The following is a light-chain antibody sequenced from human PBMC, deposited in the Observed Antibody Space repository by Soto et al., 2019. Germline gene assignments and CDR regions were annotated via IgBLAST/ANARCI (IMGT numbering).Light chain of an antibody. J-gene: IGKJ4*01. CDR3: QQTYRFPFT. Sequence: DIQMTQSPSSLPASVGDRVTVTCRASQSIRGYLNWYQHKPGTAPKLLIFAASRLQTGVPLRFSGSGSGTNFTLTISNLHPEDFATYYCQQTYRFPFTFGGGTKVEIK. CDR2: AAS. V-gene: IGKV1-39*01. CDR1: QSIRGY.